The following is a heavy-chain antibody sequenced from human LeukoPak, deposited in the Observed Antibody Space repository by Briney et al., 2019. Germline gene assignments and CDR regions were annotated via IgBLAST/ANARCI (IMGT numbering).Heavy chain of an antibody. Sequence: SETLSLACSVSGGSFSNHFWSWVRQPAGKGLEWIGRIYPSGNTNYNPSLKSRVTLSVDTSKTQFYLSLSSVTAADTAVYYCAREDSGSYYNFYYFYMDVWGKGTTVTISS. D-gene: IGHD3-10*01. CDR1: GGSFSNHF. CDR3: AREDSGSYYNFYYFYMDV. J-gene: IGHJ6*03. V-gene: IGHV4-4*07. CDR2: IYPSGNT.